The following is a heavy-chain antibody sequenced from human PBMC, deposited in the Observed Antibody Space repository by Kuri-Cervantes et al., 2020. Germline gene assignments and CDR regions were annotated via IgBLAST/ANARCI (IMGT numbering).Heavy chain of an antibody. CDR1: GYTFTGYY. CDR3: ARFRRKATNAYSYGLGYFDY. J-gene: IGHJ4*02. Sequence: ASVKVSCKASGYTFTGYYIHWVRQAPGQGLEWMGWINPNSGGTNYAQKFQGRVTMTRDTSISTAYMELSRLRSDDTAVYYCARFRRKATNAYSYGLGYFDYWGQGTLVTVSS. CDR2: INPNSGGT. V-gene: IGHV1-2*02. D-gene: IGHD5-18*01.